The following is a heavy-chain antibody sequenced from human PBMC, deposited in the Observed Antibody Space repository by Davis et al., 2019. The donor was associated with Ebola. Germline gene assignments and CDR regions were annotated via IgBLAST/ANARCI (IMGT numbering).Heavy chain of an antibody. CDR3: ATDSGIAGGYYGMDV. D-gene: IGHD1-26*01. J-gene: IGHJ6*02. V-gene: IGHV1-69*13. CDR1: GYTFTSYG. Sequence: SVKVSCKASGYTFTSYGISWVRQAPGQGLEWMGGIIPIFGTANYAQKFQGRVTITADESTSTAYMELSSLRSEDTAVYYCATDSGIAGGYYGMDVWGQGTTVTVSS. CDR2: IIPIFGTA.